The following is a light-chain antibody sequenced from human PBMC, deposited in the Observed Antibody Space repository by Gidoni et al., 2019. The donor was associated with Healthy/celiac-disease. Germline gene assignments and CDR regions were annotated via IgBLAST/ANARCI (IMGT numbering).Light chain of an antibody. V-gene: IGKV3-20*01. CDR2: GAS. CDR1: QSVSSSY. CDR3: QQYVCSPRT. Sequence: VLRQSPGTLSLSPGERATLSCRASQSVSSSYLAWYQQKPGQAPRLLSYGASSRATGIPDTFSGSLSGADFTLAISRLAPEDFVVYYCQQYVCSPRTFGQGTKVEIK. J-gene: IGKJ1*01.